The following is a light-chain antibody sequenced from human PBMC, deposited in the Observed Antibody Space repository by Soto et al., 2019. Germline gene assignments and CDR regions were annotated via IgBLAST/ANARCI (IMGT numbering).Light chain of an antibody. V-gene: IGKV1-33*01. Sequence: DIQMTQSPSSLSASVGDRVIITCQASQDIRNHLNWYQQKPGKAPKLLIYDASNLETGVPPRFSGGGPGTEFSFTISSLQSEDIATYYCLQFDSLPITFGGGTKVDIK. CDR1: QDIRNH. J-gene: IGKJ4*01. CDR3: LQFDSLPIT. CDR2: DAS.